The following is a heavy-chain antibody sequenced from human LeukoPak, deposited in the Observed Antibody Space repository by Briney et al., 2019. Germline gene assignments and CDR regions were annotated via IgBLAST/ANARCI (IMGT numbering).Heavy chain of an antibody. CDR1: GFTFSSYA. D-gene: IGHD3-10*01. V-gene: IGHV3-23*01. CDR2: ISGSGGRT. J-gene: IGHJ4*02. Sequence: GGSLRLSCAASGFTFSSYAMTWVRQPPGKGLEWVSTISGSGGRTYYADSVKGRFTISRDDSKNTLYLQMNSLRAEDTAVYYCARALWFGETFPAYWGQGTLVTVSS. CDR3: ARALWFGETFPAY.